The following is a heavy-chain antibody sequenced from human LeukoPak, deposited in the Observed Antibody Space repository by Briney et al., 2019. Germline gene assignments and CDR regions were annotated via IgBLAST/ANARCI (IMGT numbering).Heavy chain of an antibody. CDR1: GFTFGDYA. CDR3: TGDSSGYSPAFDY. D-gene: IGHD3-22*01. J-gene: IGHJ4*02. CDR2: IRGKAYGGTT. V-gene: IGHV3-49*04. Sequence: GGSLRLSCTASGFTFGDYAMSWVRQAPGKGLEWVGFIRGKAYGGTTEYAASVKGRFTISRDDSKSIAYLQMNSLKTEDTAVYYCTGDSSGYSPAFDYWGQGTLVTVSS.